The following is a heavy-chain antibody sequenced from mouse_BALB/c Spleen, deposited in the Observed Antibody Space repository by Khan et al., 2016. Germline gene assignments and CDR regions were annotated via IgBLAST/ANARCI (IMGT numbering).Heavy chain of an antibody. J-gene: IGHJ4*01. CDR3: NAGWLGRDYYAMDY. D-gene: IGHD4-1*01. V-gene: IGHV14-4*02. CDR2: IDPENGDT. Sequence: VQLQQSGAELVRSGASVKLSCTASAFNIIDYFMHWVKQRPEQGLEWIGWIDPENGDTEYAPKFPGKATMTADTSSNTAYLQLSSLTSEDTAVYYCNAGWLGRDYYAMDYWGQGTSVTVSS. CDR1: AFNIIDYF.